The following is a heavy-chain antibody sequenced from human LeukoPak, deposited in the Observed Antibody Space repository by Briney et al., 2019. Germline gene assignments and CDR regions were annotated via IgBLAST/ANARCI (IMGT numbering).Heavy chain of an antibody. Sequence: SGTLSLTCTVSGGSISSGGYYWSWIRQHPGKGLEWIGYIYYSGSTNYNPSLKSRVTISVDTSKNQFSLKLSSVTAADTAVYYCARIKDYLYGMDVWGQGTTVTVSS. CDR3: ARIKDYLYGMDV. CDR1: GGSISSGGYY. CDR2: IYYSGST. D-gene: IGHD4-11*01. J-gene: IGHJ6*02. V-gene: IGHV4-61*08.